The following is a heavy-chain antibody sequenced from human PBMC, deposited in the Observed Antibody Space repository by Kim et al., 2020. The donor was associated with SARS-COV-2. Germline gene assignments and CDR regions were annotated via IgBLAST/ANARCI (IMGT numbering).Heavy chain of an antibody. J-gene: IGHJ6*02. CDR3: ARGHSCGGDCTIYYYYVMDG. CDR1: GFTFSDYY. Sequence: GGSLRLSCAASGFTFSDYYMSWIRQAPGKGLEWVSYISSSSSYTNYADYVKGRFTISRDNAKNSLYLQMNSLGAEDTAVYYCARGHSCGGDCTIYYYYVMDGWGQGTTVTLSS. V-gene: IGHV3-11*03. CDR2: ISSSSSYT. D-gene: IGHD2-21*02.